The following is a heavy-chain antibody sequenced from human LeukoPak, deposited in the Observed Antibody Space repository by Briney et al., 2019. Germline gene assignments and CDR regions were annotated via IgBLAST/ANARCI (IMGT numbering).Heavy chain of an antibody. V-gene: IGHV3-48*01. CDR1: GFTFRTYS. CDR2: ISGSSRTI. D-gene: IGHD5-12*01. J-gene: IGHJ4*02. Sequence: GGSLRLSCAASGFTFRTYSMNWVRQAPGKGLEWISYISGSSRTIYYADSVKGRFTISRDNAKNSLYLQMNSLRAGDTAVYYCARDRGYDDYLDYWGQGTLVTVSS. CDR3: ARDRGYDDYLDY.